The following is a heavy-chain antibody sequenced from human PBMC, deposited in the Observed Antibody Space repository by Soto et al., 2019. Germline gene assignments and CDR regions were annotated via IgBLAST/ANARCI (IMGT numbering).Heavy chain of an antibody. CDR3: SIDPAPPDY. CDR1: GYTFASYA. V-gene: IGHV1-18*01. J-gene: IGHJ4*02. CDR2: ISAYNGNT. Sequence: QVQLVQSGAEVKKPGASVKVSCKASGYTFASYAISWMRQAPGQGLEWMGWISAYNGNTNYAQKLQGRVTMTTDTSTSTAYVELRSLRSDDTAVYCFSIDPAPPDYWGQGNLVPASS.